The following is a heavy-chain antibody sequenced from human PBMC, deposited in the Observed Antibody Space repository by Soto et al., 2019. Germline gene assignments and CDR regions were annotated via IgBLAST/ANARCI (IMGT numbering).Heavy chain of an antibody. J-gene: IGHJ4*02. V-gene: IGHV4-31*03. CDR3: ARDRCTNGVCYPYYFDY. D-gene: IGHD2-8*01. Sequence: PSETLSLTCTVSGGSISSGGYYWSWIRQHPGKGLEWIGYIYYSGSTYYNPSLKSRVTISVDTSKNQFSLKPSSVTAADTAVYYCARDRCTNGVCYPYYFDYWGQGTLVTVSS. CDR1: GGSISSGGYY. CDR2: IYYSGST.